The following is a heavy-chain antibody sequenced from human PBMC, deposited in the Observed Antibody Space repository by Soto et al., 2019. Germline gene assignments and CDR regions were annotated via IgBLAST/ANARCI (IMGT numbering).Heavy chain of an antibody. V-gene: IGHV3-23*01. CDR2: ISGSGGST. CDR1: GFTFSSYS. J-gene: IGHJ4*02. CDR3: AKGVLGLYAGRTVPPPQIDY. D-gene: IGHD2-8*01. Sequence: XGSLRLSCAASGFTFSSYSMSWVRQAPGKGLEWVSAISGSGGSTYYADSVKGRFTISRDNSKNTLYLQMNSLRAEDTAVYYCAKGVLGLYAGRTVPPPQIDYWGQGTLVTVSS.